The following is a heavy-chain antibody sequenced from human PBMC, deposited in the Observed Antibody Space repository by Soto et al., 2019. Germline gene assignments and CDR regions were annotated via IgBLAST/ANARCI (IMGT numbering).Heavy chain of an antibody. J-gene: IGHJ5*02. CDR3: ARTTIVVVVAATHVWFDP. D-gene: IGHD2-15*01. Sequence: SETLSLTCAVYGGSFSGYYWSWIRQPPGKGLEWIGYIYYSGSTNYNPSLKSRVTISVDTSKNQFSLKLSSVTAADTAVYYCARTTIVVVVAATHVWFDPWGQGTLVTVSS. CDR1: GGSFSGYY. CDR2: IYYSGST. V-gene: IGHV4-34*11.